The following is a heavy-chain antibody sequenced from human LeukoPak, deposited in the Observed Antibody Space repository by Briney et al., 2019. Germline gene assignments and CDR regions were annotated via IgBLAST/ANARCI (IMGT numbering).Heavy chain of an antibody. CDR1: GGSISSSSYY. D-gene: IGHD3-3*01. CDR2: IYYSGST. J-gene: IGHJ5*02. Sequence: SETLSLTCTVSGGSISSSSYYWGWIRQPPGKGLEWIGSIYYSGSTYYNPSLKSRVTISVDTSKNQFSLKLSSVTAADTAVYYCARRGNSGYDFWSGYLDNWFDPGAREPWSPSPQ. V-gene: IGHV4-39*01. CDR3: ARRGNSGYDFWSGYLDNWFDP.